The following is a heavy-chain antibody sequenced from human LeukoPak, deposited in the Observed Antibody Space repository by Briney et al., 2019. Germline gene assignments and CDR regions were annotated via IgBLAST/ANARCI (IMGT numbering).Heavy chain of an antibody. Sequence: GGSLRLSCAASGFTFSRHWMSWVCQAPGKGLEWVANIKQDGSEKHYVDSVKGRFTNSRDNAKNSLYLQMDSLRAEDTAIYYCARDANAGYSVNWFDPWGQGTLVTVSS. CDR2: IKQDGSEK. CDR3: ARDANAGYSVNWFDP. J-gene: IGHJ5*01. CDR1: GFTFSRHW. D-gene: IGHD5/OR15-5a*01. V-gene: IGHV3-7*03.